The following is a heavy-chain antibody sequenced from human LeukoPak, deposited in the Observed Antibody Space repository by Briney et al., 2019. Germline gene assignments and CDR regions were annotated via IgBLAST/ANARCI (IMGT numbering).Heavy chain of an antibody. Sequence: SVKVSCKASGGTFTSYAISWVRHAPGQGLEWMGGIIPIFGTANYAQKFQGRVTITADKSTSTAYMELSSLRSEDTAVYYCARDSPWYCSGGSCYCYWGQGTLVTVSS. CDR2: IIPIFGTA. CDR3: ARDSPWYCSGGSCYCY. D-gene: IGHD2-15*01. J-gene: IGHJ4*02. CDR1: GGTFTSYA. V-gene: IGHV1-69*06.